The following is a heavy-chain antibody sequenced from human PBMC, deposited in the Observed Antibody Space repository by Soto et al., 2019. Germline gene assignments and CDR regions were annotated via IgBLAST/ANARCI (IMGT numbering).Heavy chain of an antibody. J-gene: IGHJ5*02. D-gene: IGHD6-13*01. CDR1: GGSISSYY. V-gene: IGHV4-4*07. CDR3: ARDSGIAAAGRWFDP. CDR2: IYTSGST. Sequence: SETLSLTCTVSGGSISSYYWSWIRQPAGKGLEWIGRIYTSGSTNYNPSLKSRVTMSVDTSKNQFSLKLSSVTAADTAVYYCARDSGIAAAGRWFDPWGQGTLVTVSS.